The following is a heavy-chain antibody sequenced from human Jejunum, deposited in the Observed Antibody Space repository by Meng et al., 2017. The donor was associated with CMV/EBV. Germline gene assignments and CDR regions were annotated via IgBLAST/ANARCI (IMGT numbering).Heavy chain of an antibody. CDR2: ISGSSTYI. CDR3: ARDLTMLRGALYWYFDL. V-gene: IGHV3-21*01. Sequence: FTFSRYNMNWVRQDPGKGLEWVASISGSSTYIHYADSLKGRFTISRDNAQNSLFLQIDGLTVEDTAVYYCARDLTMLRGALYWYFDLWGRGTLVTVSS. D-gene: IGHD3-10*01. J-gene: IGHJ2*01. CDR1: FTFSRYN.